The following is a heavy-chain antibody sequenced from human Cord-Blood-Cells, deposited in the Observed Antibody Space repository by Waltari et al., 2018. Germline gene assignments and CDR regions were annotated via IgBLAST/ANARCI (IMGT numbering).Heavy chain of an antibody. CDR3: AANDYGDYLWWY. J-gene: IGHJ4*02. Sequence: QVQLQESGPGLVKPSGTLSLTCAVPGGSISSSNWWSWVRQPPGKGLEWIGEIYHSGSTNYNPSLKSRVTISVDKPKNQFSLKLSSVTAADTAVYYCAANDYGDYLWWYWGQGTLVTVSS. CDR1: GGSISSSNW. D-gene: IGHD4-17*01. CDR2: IYHSGST. V-gene: IGHV4-4*02.